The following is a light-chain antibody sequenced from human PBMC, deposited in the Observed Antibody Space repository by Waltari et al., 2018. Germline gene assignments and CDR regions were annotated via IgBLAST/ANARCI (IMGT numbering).Light chain of an antibody. CDR1: SSDVGGYNY. Sequence: QSALTQPASVSGSPGQSITIYCTGTSSDVGGYNYVSWYQQHPGKAPKLMIYDVNNRPSAVSNRFSDSRSGNTASLIIAGLQAEDEADYYCSSYTTSSTLYVFGTGTKVTVL. CDR3: SSYTTSSTLYV. CDR2: DVN. V-gene: IGLV2-14*03. J-gene: IGLJ1*01.